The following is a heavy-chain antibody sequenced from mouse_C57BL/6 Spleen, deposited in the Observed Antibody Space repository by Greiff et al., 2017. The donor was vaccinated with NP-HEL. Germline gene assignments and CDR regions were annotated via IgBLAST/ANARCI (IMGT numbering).Heavy chain of an antibody. CDR2: IYPGDGDT. Sequence: QVQLQQSGAELVKPGASVKISCKASGYAFSSYWMNWVKQRPGKGLEWIGQIYPGDGDTNYNGKFKGKATLTADKSSSTAYMQLSSLTSEDSAVYFCARCSYYGYDGYAMDYWGQGTSVTVSS. V-gene: IGHV1-80*01. CDR1: GYAFSSYW. J-gene: IGHJ4*01. D-gene: IGHD2-2*01. CDR3: ARCSYYGYDGYAMDY.